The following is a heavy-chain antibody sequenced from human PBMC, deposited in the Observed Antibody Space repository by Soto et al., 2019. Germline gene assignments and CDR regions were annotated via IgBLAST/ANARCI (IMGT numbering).Heavy chain of an antibody. V-gene: IGHV4-34*01. J-gene: IGHJ3*02. CDR3: ARGGREWLPLRAFDI. CDR1: GGSFSGYY. CDR2: INHSGST. Sequence: SETLSLTCAVYGGSFSGYYWSWIRQPPGKGLEWIGEINHSGSTNYNPSLKSRVTISVDTSKNQFSLKLSSVTAADTAVYYCARGGREWLPLRAFDIWGQGTMVTVSS. D-gene: IGHD3-3*01.